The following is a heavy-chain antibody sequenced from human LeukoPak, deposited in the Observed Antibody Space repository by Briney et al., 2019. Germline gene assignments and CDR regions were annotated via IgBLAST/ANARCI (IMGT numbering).Heavy chain of an antibody. D-gene: IGHD5-18*01. J-gene: IGHJ4*02. V-gene: IGHV3-74*01. CDR3: ARVGIQLWFRYFDY. CDR1: GFTFSSYW. CDR2: INRDGSST. Sequence: GGSLRLSCAASGFTFSSYWMHWVRQAPGKGLVWVSHINRDGSSTSYTDSVKGRFTISRDNAKNTLFLQLNSLRAEDTAVYYCARVGIQLWFRYFDYWGQGTLVTVSS.